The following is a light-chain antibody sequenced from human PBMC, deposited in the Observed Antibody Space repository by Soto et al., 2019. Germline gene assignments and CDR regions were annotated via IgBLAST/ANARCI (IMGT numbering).Light chain of an antibody. CDR1: QAVNTI. J-gene: IGKJ1*01. CDR3: HQRQSWPRT. V-gene: IGKV3-11*01. Sequence: EIVLTQSPATLSSFPGDRVTLSCRASQAVNTILAWYQHKPGQAPRLLIYLTSNRAAGIPARFSGSGSGTDFTLTISAVEPEDFAVYYCHQRQSWPRTFGQGTTVDIK. CDR2: LTS.